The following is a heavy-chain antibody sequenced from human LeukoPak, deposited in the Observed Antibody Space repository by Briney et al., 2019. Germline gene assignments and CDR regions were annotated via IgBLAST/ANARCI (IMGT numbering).Heavy chain of an antibody. CDR1: GGSFSGYY. CDR3: ARVLLPAMVRGVISKVPSYYFDY. Sequence: SETLSLTCAVYGGSFSGYYWSWNRQPPGKGLEWIGEINHSGSTNYNPSLKSRVTISVDTSKNQFSLKLSSVTAADTAVYYCARVLLPAMVRGVISKVPSYYFDYWGQGTLVTVSS. J-gene: IGHJ4*02. V-gene: IGHV4-34*01. CDR2: INHSGST. D-gene: IGHD3-10*01.